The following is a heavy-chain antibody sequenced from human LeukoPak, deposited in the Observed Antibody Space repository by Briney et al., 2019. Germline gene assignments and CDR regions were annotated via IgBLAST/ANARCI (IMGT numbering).Heavy chain of an antibody. CDR1: GGTFISYA. D-gene: IGHD6-19*01. CDR2: IIPIFGTA. J-gene: IGHJ4*02. CDR3: ARDLSSGWYIFGY. V-gene: IGHV1-69*01. Sequence: SVKVSCKASGGTFISYAISWVRQAPGQGLEWMGGIIPIFGTANYAQKFQGRVTITADESTSTAYMELSSLRSEDTAVYYCARDLSSGWYIFGYWGQRTLVTVSS.